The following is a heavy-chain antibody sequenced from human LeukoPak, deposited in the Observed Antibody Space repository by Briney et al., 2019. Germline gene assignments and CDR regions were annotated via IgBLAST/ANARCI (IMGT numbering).Heavy chain of an antibody. J-gene: IGHJ3*02. CDR2: INPNSGGT. Sequence: ASVKVSCKASGYTFTGCYMHWVRQAPRQGLEWMGWINPNSGGTNYAQKFQGRVTMTRDTSISTAYMELSRLRSDDTAVYYCARGVVVVPAATRGLWAFDIWGQGTMVTVSS. CDR3: ARGVVVVPAATRGLWAFDI. CDR1: GYTFTGCY. V-gene: IGHV1-2*02. D-gene: IGHD2-2*01.